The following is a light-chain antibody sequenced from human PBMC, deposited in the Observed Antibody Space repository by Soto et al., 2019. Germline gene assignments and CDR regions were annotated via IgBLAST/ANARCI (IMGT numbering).Light chain of an antibody. CDR1: SSNIGNNY. J-gene: IGLJ2*01. Sequence: QAVVTQPPSVSAAPGQKVTISCSGSSSNIGNNYVSWYQQLPGTAPKLLIYDNNKRPSGIPDRFSGSKSGTSATLGITGLQTGDEADYYCGTWDSSLSAGVFGGGTKLT. CDR3: GTWDSSLSAGV. CDR2: DNN. V-gene: IGLV1-51*01.